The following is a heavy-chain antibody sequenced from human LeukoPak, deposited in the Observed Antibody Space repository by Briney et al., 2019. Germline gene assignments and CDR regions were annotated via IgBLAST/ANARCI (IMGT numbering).Heavy chain of an antibody. CDR3: ARGSQPLLSYYYYYMDV. CDR2: ISGDGSST. V-gene: IGHV3-74*01. D-gene: IGHD2-21*02. Sequence: PGGSLRLSCAASGFTFSTYWMHWVRQAPGKGLVWVSHISGDGSSTTHADSVKGRFTISRDNAKNTLYLQMNGLRAEDTAVYYCARGSQPLLSYYYYYMDVWGRGTPVTVSS. J-gene: IGHJ6*03. CDR1: GFTFSTYW.